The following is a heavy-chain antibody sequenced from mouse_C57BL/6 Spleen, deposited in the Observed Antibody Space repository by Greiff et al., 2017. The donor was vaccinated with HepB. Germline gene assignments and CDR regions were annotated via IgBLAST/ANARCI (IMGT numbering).Heavy chain of an antibody. Sequence: QVQLQQPGAELVRPGTSVKLSCKASGYTFTSYWMHWVKQRPGQGLEWIGVIDPSDSYTNYNQKFKGKATLTVDTSSSTAYMQLSSLTSEDSAVYYCARNGRYAMDYWGQGTSVTVSS. CDR3: ARNGRYAMDY. V-gene: IGHV1-59*01. CDR1: GYTFTSYW. CDR2: IDPSDSYT. J-gene: IGHJ4*01.